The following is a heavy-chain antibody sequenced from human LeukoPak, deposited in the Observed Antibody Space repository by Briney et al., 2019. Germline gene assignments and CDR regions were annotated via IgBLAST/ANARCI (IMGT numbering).Heavy chain of an antibody. CDR1: GGSFSGYY. J-gene: IGHJ6*03. Sequence: SETLSLTCAVYGGSFSGYYWSWIRQPPGKGLEWIGEINHSGSTNYNPSLKSRVTISVDTSKNQFSLKLSSVTAADTAVYYCARGYCSGGSCYSVRSYYYYCYYMDVWGKGTTVTISS. D-gene: IGHD2-15*01. CDR3: ARGYCSGGSCYSVRSYYYYCYYMDV. V-gene: IGHV4-34*01. CDR2: INHSGST.